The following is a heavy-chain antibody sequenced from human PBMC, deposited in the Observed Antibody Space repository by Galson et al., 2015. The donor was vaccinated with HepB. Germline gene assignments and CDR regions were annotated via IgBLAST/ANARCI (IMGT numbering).Heavy chain of an antibody. D-gene: IGHD6-19*01. CDR3: ARSTSGWYAWFDP. CDR2: INPNSGGT. Sequence: SVKVSCKASGYTFTGYYMHWVRQAPGQGLEWMGWINPNSGGTNYAQKFQGRVTMTRDTSTSTAYMELSSLMSDDPAVYYCARSTSGWYAWFDPWGQGTLVTVSA. J-gene: IGHJ5*02. V-gene: IGHV1-2*02. CDR1: GYTFTGYY.